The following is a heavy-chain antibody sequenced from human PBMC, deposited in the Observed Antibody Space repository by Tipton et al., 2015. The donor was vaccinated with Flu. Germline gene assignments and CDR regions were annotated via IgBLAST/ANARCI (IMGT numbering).Heavy chain of an antibody. J-gene: IGHJ6*02. V-gene: IGHV4-59*01. D-gene: IGHD3-3*01. CDR1: EDHMSNFY. Sequence: TLSLTCSVSEDHMSNFYWNWIRQPPGKGLEWIGYVYYSGTTNYNPSLKSRVTISTDASKNQFSLRLSSVTAADTAVYYCARAPIWSGYVTYAMDVWGQGTTVTVS. CDR2: VYYSGTT. CDR3: ARAPIWSGYVTYAMDV.